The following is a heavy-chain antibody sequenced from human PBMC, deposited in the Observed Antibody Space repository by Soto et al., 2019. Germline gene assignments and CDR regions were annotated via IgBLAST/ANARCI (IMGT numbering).Heavy chain of an antibody. V-gene: IGHV4-34*01. Sequence: PSETLSLTCAVYGGSFSGYYCSWMRQPPGKGLEWIGEINHSGSTNYNPSLKSRVTISVDTSKNQFSLKLSSVTAADTAVYYCARARRIVAKERVYYFDYWGQGTLVTVSS. CDR3: ARARRIVAKERVYYFDY. J-gene: IGHJ4*02. D-gene: IGHD5-12*01. CDR1: GGSFSGYY. CDR2: INHSGST.